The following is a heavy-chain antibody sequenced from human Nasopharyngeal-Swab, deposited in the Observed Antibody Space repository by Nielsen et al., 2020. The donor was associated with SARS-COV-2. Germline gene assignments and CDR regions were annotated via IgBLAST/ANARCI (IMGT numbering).Heavy chain of an antibody. Sequence: GSLRLSCAVYGGSFSGYYWSWIRQPPGKGLEWIGEINHSGSTNYNPSLKSRVTISVDTSKNQFSLKLSSVTAAGTAVYYCARATPEYDILTGYLGWGQGTLVTVSS. CDR1: GGSFSGYY. V-gene: IGHV4-34*01. J-gene: IGHJ4*02. CDR3: ARATPEYDILTGYLG. D-gene: IGHD3-9*01. CDR2: INHSGST.